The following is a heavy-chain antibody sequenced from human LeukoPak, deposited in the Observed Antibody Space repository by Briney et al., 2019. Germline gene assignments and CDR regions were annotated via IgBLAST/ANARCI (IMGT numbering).Heavy chain of an antibody. D-gene: IGHD2-2*01. CDR1: GGSISSYY. CDR3: ARDSVVPAAYYSWFDP. CDR2: IYTSGST. V-gene: IGHV4-4*07. J-gene: IGHJ5*02. Sequence: KPSETLSLTCTVSGGSISSYYWSWIRQPAGKRLEWIGRIYTSGSTNYNPSLKSRVTMSVDTSKNQFSLKLSSVTAADTAVYYCARDSVVPAAYYSWFDPWGQGTLVTVSS.